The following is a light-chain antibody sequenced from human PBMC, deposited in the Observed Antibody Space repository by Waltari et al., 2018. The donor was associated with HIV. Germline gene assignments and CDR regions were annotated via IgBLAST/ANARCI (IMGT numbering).Light chain of an antibody. CDR2: DAS. V-gene: IGKV3-11*01. CDR3: QQRSKWLIYT. J-gene: IGKJ2*01. Sequence: DIVLTQSLATMSLSPGERATLPCRAIQSVGSYVAWYHQKAGPPPRLLIYDASNRATGVPARFSGSGSGTEFTLSISDLEPEDVAVYFCQQRSKWLIYTFGPGTKVTI. CDR1: QSVGSY.